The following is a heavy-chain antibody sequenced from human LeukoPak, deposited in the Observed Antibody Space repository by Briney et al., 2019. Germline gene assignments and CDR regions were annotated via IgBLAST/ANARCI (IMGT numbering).Heavy chain of an antibody. CDR2: ISAYNGNT. V-gene: IGHV1-18*01. CDR1: GYTFTSYR. J-gene: IGHJ4*02. Sequence: ASVTVSCMASGYTFTSYRISWVRQAAAQGLEWMGLISAYNGNTNYAQRLQSRVTMTTDTSTSTAYMELRSLRSDDTAVYYCARSPMAFRGVITEFDYWGQGTLGTVSS. D-gene: IGHD3-10*01. CDR3: ARSPMAFRGVITEFDY.